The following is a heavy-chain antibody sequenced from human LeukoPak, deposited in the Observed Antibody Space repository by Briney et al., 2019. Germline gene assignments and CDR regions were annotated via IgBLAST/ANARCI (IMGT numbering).Heavy chain of an antibody. J-gene: IGHJ4*02. CDR1: GFTVSNNY. CDR3: ARAGGYGGNERQINY. D-gene: IGHD5-12*01. Sequence: GGSLRLSCAVSGFTVSNNYMSWVRQAPGKGLEWVSAIYSGGSTHYAESVKGRFTISRDNSKNTVYLQMNSLRVEGTAVYYCARAGGYGGNERQINYWGQGTLVTVSS. CDR2: IYSGGST. V-gene: IGHV3-53*01.